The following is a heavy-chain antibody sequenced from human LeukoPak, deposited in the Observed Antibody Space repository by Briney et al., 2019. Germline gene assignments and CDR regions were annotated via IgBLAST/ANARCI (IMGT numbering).Heavy chain of an antibody. CDR2: MNPNSGNT. V-gene: IGHV1-8*01. CDR1: GYTFTSYD. J-gene: IGHJ6*02. D-gene: IGHD2-21*02. CDR3: ARDRWGDDYYYGMDV. Sequence: GASVKVSCKASGYTFTSYDINWVRQATGQGLEWMGWMNPNSGNTGYAQKFQGRVTMTRNTSISTAYMELSSLRSEDTAVYYCARDRWGDDYYYGMDVWGQETTDTVSS.